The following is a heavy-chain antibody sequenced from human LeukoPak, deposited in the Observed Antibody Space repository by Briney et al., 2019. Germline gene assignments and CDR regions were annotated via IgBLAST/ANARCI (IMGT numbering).Heavy chain of an antibody. CDR1: GLTFSWYA. D-gene: IGHD2-15*01. CDR3: AKDDASGHPSDVFDN. CDR2: ISYDGSTE. J-gene: IGHJ4*02. V-gene: IGHV3-30*18. Sequence: PGRSLRLSCAASGLTFSWYAMHWVRQAPGKGREWVAVISYDGSTENYADSVKGRFSISRDNSKNTLYLQMKSLRAEDSAVYYCAKDDASGHPSDVFDNWGQGTLVTVSS.